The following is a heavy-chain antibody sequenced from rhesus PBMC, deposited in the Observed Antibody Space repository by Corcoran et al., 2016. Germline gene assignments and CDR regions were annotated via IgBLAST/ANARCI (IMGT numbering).Heavy chain of an antibody. D-gene: IGHD2-27*01. Sequence: LQLQESGPGLVKPSETLSLTCAVSGGSIRGYWWSWIRKPPGKGLGWIGRIDSSASTDSHPPLQSRVTISRDTSQNQCSLKLSSVIAADTAVYSWARDCSGIYCYQHAFDYWGQGVLGTVSS. CDR2: IDSSAST. CDR3: ARDCSGIYCYQHAFDY. J-gene: IGHJ4*01. V-gene: IGHV4-160*01. CDR1: GGSIRGYW.